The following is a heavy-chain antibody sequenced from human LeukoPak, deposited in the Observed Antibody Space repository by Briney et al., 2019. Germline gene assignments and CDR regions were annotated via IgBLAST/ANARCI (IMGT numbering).Heavy chain of an antibody. V-gene: IGHV3-49*04. D-gene: IGHD5-12*01. CDR2: IRKKAHDWTP. CDR3: TRAGGYDNYLDY. Sequence: PGGSLRLSCTTSGFTFGDYGFNWVRRAPGKGLEWVGFIRKKAHDWTPQYAASVQGRFTISRDDSKGIAYLEMNSLKTEDTAVYYCTRAGGYDNYLDYWGQGTPVTVSS. CDR1: GFTFGDYG. J-gene: IGHJ4*02.